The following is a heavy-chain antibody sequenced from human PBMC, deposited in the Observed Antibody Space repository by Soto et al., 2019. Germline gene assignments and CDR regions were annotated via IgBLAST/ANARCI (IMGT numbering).Heavy chain of an antibody. CDR2: INAHSGGT. Sequence: ASVKVSCKASGFSFTGYYIHWLRQAPGQGLEWMGWINAHSGGTEYAQKFQGRVTLTRDTSIATAYLTPTSLTSDDTALYYCAKDLTRQLAYWLDPWGQGTQVTVSS. V-gene: IGHV1-2*02. CDR3: AKDLTRQLAYWLDP. CDR1: GFSFTGYY. J-gene: IGHJ5*02. D-gene: IGHD6-6*01.